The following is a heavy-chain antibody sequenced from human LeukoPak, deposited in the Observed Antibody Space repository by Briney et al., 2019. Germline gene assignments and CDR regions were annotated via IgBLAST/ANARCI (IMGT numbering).Heavy chain of an antibody. V-gene: IGHV3-7*01. CDR2: IKQDGSEK. D-gene: IGHD3-22*01. CDR3: ARHYFDSSGYLAGY. J-gene: IGHJ4*02. Sequence: PGGSLRLSCAASGFTFSSYWMSWVRQAPGKGLEWVANIKQDGSEKYYVDSVKGRFTISRDNAKNSLYLQTNSLRAEDTAVYYCARHYFDSSGYLAGYWGQGTLVTVSS. CDR1: GFTFSSYW.